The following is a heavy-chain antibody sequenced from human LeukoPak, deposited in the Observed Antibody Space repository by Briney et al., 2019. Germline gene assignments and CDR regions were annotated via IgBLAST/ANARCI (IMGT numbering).Heavy chain of an antibody. J-gene: IGHJ4*02. V-gene: IGHV3-21*01. Sequence: PGGSLRLSCAVSGFTFSSYSMKWVRQAPGKVLEWVSSISGSSSYIYYADSVKGRFTISRDNAKNSLYLQMNSLRAEDTAVYYCARGKGIVTNDYWGQGTLVTVSS. CDR3: ARGKGIVTNDY. D-gene: IGHD1-26*01. CDR2: ISGSSSYI. CDR1: GFTFSSYS.